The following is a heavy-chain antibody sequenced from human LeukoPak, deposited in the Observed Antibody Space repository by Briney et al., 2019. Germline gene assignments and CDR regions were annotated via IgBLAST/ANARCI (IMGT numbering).Heavy chain of an antibody. D-gene: IGHD2-21*02. Sequence: GGSLRLSCAASGFTFSSYDMNWVRQAPGKGLEWVSYISSSGRTKYYADSVKGRFTISRDNAKNSLYLQMNSLRAEDTAVYYCAGETVGVVTAIYYYYGMDVWGQGTTVTVSS. CDR3: AGETVGVVTAIYYYYGMDV. CDR1: GFTFSSYD. J-gene: IGHJ6*02. CDR2: ISSSGRTK. V-gene: IGHV3-48*03.